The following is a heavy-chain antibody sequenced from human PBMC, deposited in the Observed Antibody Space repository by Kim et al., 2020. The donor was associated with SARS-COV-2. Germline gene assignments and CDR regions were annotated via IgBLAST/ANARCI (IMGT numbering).Heavy chain of an antibody. CDR3: ARETAAEWDLDY. D-gene: IGHD1-26*01. Sequence: YYADSVKGRFTISRDNAKNSLYLQMNSLRAEDTAVYYCARETAAEWDLDYWGQGTLVTVSS. V-gene: IGHV3-11*01. J-gene: IGHJ4*02.